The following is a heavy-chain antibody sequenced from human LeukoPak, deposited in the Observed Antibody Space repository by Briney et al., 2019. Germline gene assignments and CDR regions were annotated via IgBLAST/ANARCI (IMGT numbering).Heavy chain of an antibody. CDR3: AKDLRSSADSKMGAADY. J-gene: IGHJ4*02. Sequence: GGSLRLSCAASGLTVSSNCMSWVRQAPGKGLEWVSFIYSGGNTYYADSVKGRFTISRDSSKNTLYLQMNSLRAEDTAVYYCAKDLRSSADSKMGAADYWGQGTLVTVSS. CDR1: GLTVSSNC. CDR2: IYSGGNT. D-gene: IGHD1-26*01. V-gene: IGHV3-53*05.